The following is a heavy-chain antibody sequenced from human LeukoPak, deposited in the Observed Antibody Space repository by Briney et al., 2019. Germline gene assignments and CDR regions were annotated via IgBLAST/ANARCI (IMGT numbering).Heavy chain of an antibody. V-gene: IGHV3-23*01. D-gene: IGHD5-24*01. CDR2: ISGSGGST. J-gene: IGHJ4*02. CDR1: GFTFSSYG. Sequence: PGGSLRLSCAASGFTFSSYGMSWVRQAPGKGLEWVSAISGSGGSTYYADSVKGRFTISRDNSKNTLYLQMNSLRAEDTAVYYCARTKEMASISYFDSWGQGTLVTVSS. CDR3: ARTKEMASISYFDS.